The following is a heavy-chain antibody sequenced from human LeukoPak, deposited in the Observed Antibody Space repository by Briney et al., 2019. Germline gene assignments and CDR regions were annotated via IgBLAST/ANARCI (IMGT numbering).Heavy chain of an antibody. V-gene: IGHV4-59*01. Sequence: SETLSLTCAVSGASISSYYWNWIRQPPGKGLEWIGYTHHSGSTNSNPSLKSRVTMSVDTSKRQFSLRLSSVTAADTAVYYCARDGRMYDKSGFYYFDYWGQGTLATVSS. CDR2: THHSGST. J-gene: IGHJ4*02. D-gene: IGHD3-22*01. CDR1: GASISSYY. CDR3: ARDGRMYDKSGFYYFDY.